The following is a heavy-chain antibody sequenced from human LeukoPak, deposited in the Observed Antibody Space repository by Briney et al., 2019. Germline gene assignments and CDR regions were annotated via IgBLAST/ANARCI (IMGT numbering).Heavy chain of an antibody. CDR3: ARARGWEPNYYYYYMDV. CDR1: GFTFSSYA. CDR2: IWYSGSNK. D-gene: IGHD1-26*01. Sequence: GGSLRLSCAASGFTFSSYAMSWVRQAPGKGLEWVSLIWYSGSNKYYADSVKGRFTISRDNSKNTLYLQMNSLRAEDTAVYYCARARGWEPNYYYYYMDVWGKGTTVTVSS. J-gene: IGHJ6*03. V-gene: IGHV3-33*08.